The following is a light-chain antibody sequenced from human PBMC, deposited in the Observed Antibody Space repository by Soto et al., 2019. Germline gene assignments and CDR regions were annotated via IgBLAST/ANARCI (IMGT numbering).Light chain of an antibody. Sequence: DIQMTQSPSSLSASAGGRVTITCRASQSISTYLNWYQQKPGKAPTLMIYAASSLQSGVPSRFSGSGSGTDFTLTISSLQPEDFATYYCHQSYGSLTYTFGQGTNLEIK. CDR2: AAS. J-gene: IGKJ2*01. CDR1: QSISTY. CDR3: HQSYGSLTYT. V-gene: IGKV1-39*01.